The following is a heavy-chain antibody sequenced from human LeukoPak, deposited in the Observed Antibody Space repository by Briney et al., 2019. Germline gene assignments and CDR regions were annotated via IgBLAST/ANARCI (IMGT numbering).Heavy chain of an antibody. J-gene: IGHJ4*02. CDR2: INPSGGST. D-gene: IGHD6-19*01. Sequence: ASVNVSCTASGYTFTSYYMHWVRQAPGHGLEWMGIINPSGGSTSYVQKLQGRVTMTRDTSTSTVYMEVSSLRSEDTAVYFCVRSVGSSGWYGEFDYWGQGTLVTVSS. CDR3: VRSVGSSGWYGEFDY. V-gene: IGHV1-46*01. CDR1: GYTFTSYY.